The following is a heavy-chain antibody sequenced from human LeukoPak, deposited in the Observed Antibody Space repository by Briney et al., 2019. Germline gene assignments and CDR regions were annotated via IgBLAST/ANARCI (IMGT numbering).Heavy chain of an antibody. V-gene: IGHV4-59*08. D-gene: IGHD3/OR15-3a*01. J-gene: IGHJ5*02. CDR3: ARHRGLDNWFDP. CDR2: IYYSGST. CDR1: GGSISSYY. Sequence: PSGTLSLTCSVSGGSISSYYWSWIRQPPGKGLEWIGYIYYSGSTNYKSSLKSRVTISVDTSKNQFSLKLSSVTAADTAVYYRARHRGLDNWFDPWGQGTLVTVSS.